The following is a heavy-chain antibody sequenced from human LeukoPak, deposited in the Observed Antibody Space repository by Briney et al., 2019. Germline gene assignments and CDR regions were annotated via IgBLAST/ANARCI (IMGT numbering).Heavy chain of an antibody. Sequence: GGSLRLSCAASGFTFSSYGMHWVRQAPGKGLEWVAVISYDGSNKYYADSVRGRFTISRDNSKNTLYLQMNSLRAEDTAVYYCARDPHYDSSGGLDYWGQGTLVTVSS. CDR1: GFTFSSYG. D-gene: IGHD3-22*01. CDR2: ISYDGSNK. V-gene: IGHV3-30*03. CDR3: ARDPHYDSSGGLDY. J-gene: IGHJ4*02.